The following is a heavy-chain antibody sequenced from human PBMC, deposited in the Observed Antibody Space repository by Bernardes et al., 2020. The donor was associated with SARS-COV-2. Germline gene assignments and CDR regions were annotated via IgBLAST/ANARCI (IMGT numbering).Heavy chain of an antibody. Sequence: GRSLRPSCVASEFTVSSYRMSWVRQAPGKGLEWVANMNQDGSEKYYADSVKGRFTISRDNAKNSLYLQMSSLRVEDTAVYYCASEWGYGGQGTLVTVSS. CDR3: ASEWGY. CDR2: MNQDGSEK. CDR1: EFTVSSYR. J-gene: IGHJ4*02. V-gene: IGHV3-7*04. D-gene: IGHD1-26*01.